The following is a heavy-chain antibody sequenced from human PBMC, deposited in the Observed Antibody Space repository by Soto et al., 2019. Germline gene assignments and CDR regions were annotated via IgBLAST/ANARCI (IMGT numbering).Heavy chain of an antibody. D-gene: IGHD2-15*01. Sequence: QVQLQESGPGLVKPSQTLSLTCTVSGGSISSGGYYWSWIRQHPGKGLEWMGYIYYSGSTSYNPSLKSRVTISVDTSKNQFSLKLSSVTAADTAVYYCARRDCSGGSCFAYNWFDPWGQGTLVTVSS. CDR3: ARRDCSGGSCFAYNWFDP. J-gene: IGHJ5*02. V-gene: IGHV4-31*03. CDR1: GGSISSGGYY. CDR2: IYYSGST.